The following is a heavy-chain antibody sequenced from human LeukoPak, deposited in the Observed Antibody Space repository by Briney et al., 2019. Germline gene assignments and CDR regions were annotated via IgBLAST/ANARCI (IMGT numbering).Heavy chain of an antibody. V-gene: IGHV3-21*01. CDR1: GFTFSSYS. Sequence: GGSLRLXCAASGFTFSSYSMNWDRQAPGKGLEWVSFISSSSSYIYYADSVKGRFTISRDNAKNSLYLQMNSLRAEDTAVYYCARGGEFDGYSYGLSIDYWGQGTLVTVSS. D-gene: IGHD5-18*01. CDR3: ARGGEFDGYSYGLSIDY. J-gene: IGHJ4*02. CDR2: ISSSSSYI.